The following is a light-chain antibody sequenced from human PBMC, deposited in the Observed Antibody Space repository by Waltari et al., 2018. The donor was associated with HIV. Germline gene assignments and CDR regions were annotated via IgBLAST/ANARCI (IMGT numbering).Light chain of an antibody. CDR1: KSISSH. J-gene: IGKJ2*01. Sequence: EIVMTQFPGTLSVSPGERATLSCRASKSISSHLAWYQQKPGQAHRLLIYAASNRATGIPARFSGSGSGTDFTLTISSLQPEDFAVYYCLQYTFWPPYTFGQGTKLEMK. CDR3: LQYTFWPPYT. CDR2: AAS. V-gene: IGKV3-15*01.